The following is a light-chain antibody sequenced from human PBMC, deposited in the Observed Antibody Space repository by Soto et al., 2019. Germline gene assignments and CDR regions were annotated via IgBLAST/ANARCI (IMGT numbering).Light chain of an antibody. Sequence: EVVFTQSPATLSLSPGQRATLFCRASQNVNNYLAWYQQKPGQAPRLLIYDTSTRATGVPTRFSGSRSGAEFTLTINSLQSEDFAVYYCQPYNNWPLTFGGGTKV. V-gene: IGKV3-15*01. CDR2: DTS. CDR3: QPYNNWPLT. CDR1: QNVNNY. J-gene: IGKJ4*01.